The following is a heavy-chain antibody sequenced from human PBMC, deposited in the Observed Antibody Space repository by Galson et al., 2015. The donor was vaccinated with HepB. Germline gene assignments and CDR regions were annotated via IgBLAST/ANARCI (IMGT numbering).Heavy chain of an antibody. CDR1: GFTFDDYA. Sequence: SLRLSCAASGFTFDDYAMHWVRQAPGKGLEWVSGISWNSGSIGYADSVKGRFTISRDNAKNSLYLQMNSLRAEDTALYYCAKDTGIAVAGDPLEAFDIWGQGTMVTVSS. D-gene: IGHD6-19*01. CDR3: AKDTGIAVAGDPLEAFDI. V-gene: IGHV3-9*01. J-gene: IGHJ3*02. CDR2: ISWNSGSI.